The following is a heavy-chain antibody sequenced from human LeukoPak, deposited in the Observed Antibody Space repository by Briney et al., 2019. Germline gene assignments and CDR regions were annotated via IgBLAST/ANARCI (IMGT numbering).Heavy chain of an antibody. CDR2: IYYSGST. D-gene: IGHD1-7*01. V-gene: IGHV4-59*02. J-gene: IGHJ6*02. CDR1: GGSVSSYH. CDR3: ARDNWNYGSSMDV. Sequence: SEALSLICTVSGGSVSSYHWSWIRQPPGKGLEWIGYIYYSGSTNYNPSLKSRVTISVDTSKNQFSLKLSSVTAADTAVYHCARDNWNYGSSMDVWGQGTTVTVSS.